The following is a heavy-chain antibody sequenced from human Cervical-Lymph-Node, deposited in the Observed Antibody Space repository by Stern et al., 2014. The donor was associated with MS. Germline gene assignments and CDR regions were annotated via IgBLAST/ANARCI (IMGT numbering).Heavy chain of an antibody. Sequence: EVHLVESGGGVIQPGGSLRLSCTASGFTVSRDYMTWVRQAPGKGLEWVSLIANVGSTFYTDSVKGRFAISRADSKNTVYLHMTSLRAEDTAMYYCARDTSSPERSDWWGQGTLVTVSS. CDR2: IANVGST. CDR1: GFTVSRDY. CDR3: ARDTSSPERSDW. D-gene: IGHD1-1*01. J-gene: IGHJ4*02. V-gene: IGHV3-53*01.